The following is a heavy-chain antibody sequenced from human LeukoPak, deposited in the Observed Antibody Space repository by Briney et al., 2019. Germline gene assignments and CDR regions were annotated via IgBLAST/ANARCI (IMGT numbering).Heavy chain of an antibody. J-gene: IGHJ4*02. Sequence: PGGSLGLSCAASRFTFNNYGMHYVRQARGKGLEEVAVISDDGRNKNYADSVKGRFTGSRDNYNNTLYLQMNSLRAEDTGVYYCAKDRETTASGTFDYWGQGTLVTVSS. V-gene: IGHV3-30*18. CDR1: RFTFNNYG. CDR2: ISDDGRNK. D-gene: IGHD6-13*01. CDR3: AKDRETTASGTFDY.